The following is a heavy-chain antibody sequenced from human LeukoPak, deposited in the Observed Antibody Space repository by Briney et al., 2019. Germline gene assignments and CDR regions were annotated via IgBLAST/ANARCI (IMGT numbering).Heavy chain of an antibody. Sequence: GGSLRLSRAASGFTISSNYMSWVRQAPGKGLEWVSVIHSGGITYYADSVKGRFTISRDNSKNTLYLQMNSLRAEDTAVYYCARSIPAAGIDFWGQGTLVTVSS. V-gene: IGHV3-53*01. CDR2: IHSGGIT. D-gene: IGHD2-2*01. CDR1: GFTISSNY. J-gene: IGHJ4*02. CDR3: ARSIPAAGIDF.